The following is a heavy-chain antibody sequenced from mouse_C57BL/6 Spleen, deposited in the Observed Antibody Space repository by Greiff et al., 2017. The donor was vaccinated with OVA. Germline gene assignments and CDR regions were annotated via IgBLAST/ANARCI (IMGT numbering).Heavy chain of an antibody. J-gene: IGHJ2*01. Sequence: QVQLQQPGAELVKPGASVKMSCKASGYTFTSYWLTWVKQRPGQGLEWIGDIYPGSGSTNYNEKFKSKATLTVDTSSSTAYMQLSSLTSEDSAVYYCARRVDYYGSSYFDYWGQGTTLTVSS. CDR3: ARRVDYYGSSYFDY. CDR2: IYPGSGST. CDR1: GYTFTSYW. V-gene: IGHV1-55*01. D-gene: IGHD1-1*01.